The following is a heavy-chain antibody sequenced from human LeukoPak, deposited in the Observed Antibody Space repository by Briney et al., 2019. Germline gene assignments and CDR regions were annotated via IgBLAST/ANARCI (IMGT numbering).Heavy chain of an antibody. J-gene: IGHJ6*04. CDR3: ARFARLTLIRGVTGYHSLDV. Sequence: PSETLSLTCTVSGGSINSFYWSWIRQPPGGGLEWIGYIYYSGSTNYNPSLKSRVTMSVDASKNQFSLWLSSVTAADTAVYYCARFARLTLIRGVTGYHSLDVWGRGTKVTVSS. CDR2: IYYSGST. CDR1: GGSINSFY. D-gene: IGHD3-10*01. V-gene: IGHV4-59*01.